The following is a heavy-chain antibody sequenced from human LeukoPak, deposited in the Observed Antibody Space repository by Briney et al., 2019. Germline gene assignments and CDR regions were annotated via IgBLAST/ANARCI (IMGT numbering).Heavy chain of an antibody. CDR3: AKDLGEWLAPIDY. Sequence: GGSLRLSCAASGFTFSSYAMSWVRQAPGKGLEWVSAISGSGGSTHYADSVKGRFTISRDNSKNTLYLQMNSLRAEDTAVYYCAKDLGEWLAPIDYWGQGTLVTVSS. D-gene: IGHD5-24*01. V-gene: IGHV3-23*01. CDR2: ISGSGGST. J-gene: IGHJ4*02. CDR1: GFTFSSYA.